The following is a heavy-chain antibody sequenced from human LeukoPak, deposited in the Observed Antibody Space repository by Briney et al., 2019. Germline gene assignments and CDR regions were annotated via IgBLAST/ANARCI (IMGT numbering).Heavy chain of an antibody. D-gene: IGHD1-26*01. Sequence: PGGSLRLSCAASGFTFSSYAMSWVRQAPGKGLEWVSAISRSGGSTYYADSVKGRFTISRDNSKNTLYLQMNSLRAEDTAVYYCARYSGSYPGYFDYWGQGTLVTVSS. V-gene: IGHV3-23*01. CDR2: ISRSGGST. CDR1: GFTFSSYA. CDR3: ARYSGSYPGYFDY. J-gene: IGHJ4*02.